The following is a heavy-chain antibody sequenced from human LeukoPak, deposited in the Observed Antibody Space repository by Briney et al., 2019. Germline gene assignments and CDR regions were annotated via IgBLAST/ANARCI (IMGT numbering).Heavy chain of an antibody. CDR3: ARDGGVATIAIDY. Sequence: PGGSLRLSCAASGFTFSSYSMNWVCQAPGKGLEWVSSISSSSSYIYYADSVKGRFTISRDNAKNSLYLQMNSLRAEDAAVYYCARDGGVATIAIDYWGQGTLVTVSS. V-gene: IGHV3-21*01. CDR2: ISSSSSYI. CDR1: GFTFSSYS. D-gene: IGHD5-24*01. J-gene: IGHJ4*02.